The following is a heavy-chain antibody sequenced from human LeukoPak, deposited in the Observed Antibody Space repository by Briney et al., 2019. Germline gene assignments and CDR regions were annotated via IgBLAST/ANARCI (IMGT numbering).Heavy chain of an antibody. Sequence: ASVKVSCKASGYMFSTYGISWVRQAPGQGLEWMGWISAYNDNTNFAQKFQGRVTMTTDTSTSTVYMELRSLRSADTAVYYCARNPLWGATVGYYFDYWGQGTLVTVSS. CDR3: ARNPLWGATVGYYFDY. J-gene: IGHJ4*02. CDR2: ISAYNDNT. V-gene: IGHV1-18*01. D-gene: IGHD3-16*01. CDR1: GYMFSTYG.